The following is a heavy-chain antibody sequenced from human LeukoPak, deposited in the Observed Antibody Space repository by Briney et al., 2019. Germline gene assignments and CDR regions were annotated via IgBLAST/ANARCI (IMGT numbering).Heavy chain of an antibody. Sequence: SETLSLTCAVYGGSFSGYYWSWIRQPPGKGLEWIGEINHSGSTNYNPSLKSRVTISVDTSKNQFSLKLSSVSAADTAVYYCARSSGYLFDPWGQGILVTVSS. J-gene: IGHJ5*02. CDR3: ARSSGYLFDP. V-gene: IGHV4-34*01. CDR2: INHSGST. CDR1: GGSFSGYY. D-gene: IGHD3-22*01.